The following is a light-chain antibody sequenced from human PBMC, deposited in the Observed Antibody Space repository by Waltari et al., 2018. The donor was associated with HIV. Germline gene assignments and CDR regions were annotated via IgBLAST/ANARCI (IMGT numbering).Light chain of an antibody. Sequence: VVMTQSPLSLPVTLGQPASISCTSTQRLVHTDGNTCLSWFQQRPGQSPRRLLYQVSKRDSGVPDRYSGSGSGTDFTLKISRVEAEDVGVYYCMQGLHWPYTFGQGTKLEIK. CDR2: QVS. J-gene: IGKJ2*01. V-gene: IGKV2-30*02. CDR3: MQGLHWPYT. CDR1: QRLVHTDGNTC.